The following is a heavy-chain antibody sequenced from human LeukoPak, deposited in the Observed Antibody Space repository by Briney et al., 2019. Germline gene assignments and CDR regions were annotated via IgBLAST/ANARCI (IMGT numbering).Heavy chain of an antibody. CDR3: ASGPAQYFYYGVDV. Sequence: ASVKVSCKASGNTFTSYAVHWVRQAPGQGLEWMGWINAGNGDTKYSQRFQGRVTITRDTSASMAYMELSSLRSEDTAVYYCASGPAQYFYYGVDVWGQGTTVTVSS. CDR1: GNTFTSYA. CDR2: INAGNGDT. J-gene: IGHJ6*02. V-gene: IGHV1-3*01.